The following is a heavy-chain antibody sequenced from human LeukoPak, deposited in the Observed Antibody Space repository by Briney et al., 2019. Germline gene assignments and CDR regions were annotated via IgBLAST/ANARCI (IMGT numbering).Heavy chain of an antibody. Sequence: PGGSLRLSCAASGSTFSSYWMYWVRQAPGKGLVWVSRINSDGSSTSYADSVKGRFTISRDNAKNTLYLQMNSLRAEDTAVYYCARGDRPAHDFWSGIAYYMDVWGKGTTVTVSS. CDR2: INSDGSST. CDR3: ARGDRPAHDFWSGIAYYMDV. CDR1: GSTFSSYW. J-gene: IGHJ6*03. D-gene: IGHD3-3*01. V-gene: IGHV3-74*01.